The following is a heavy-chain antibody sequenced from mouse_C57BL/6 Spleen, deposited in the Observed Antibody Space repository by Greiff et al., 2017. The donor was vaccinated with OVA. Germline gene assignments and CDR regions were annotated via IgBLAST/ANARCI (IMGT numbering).Heavy chain of an antibody. V-gene: IGHV5-16*01. CDR1: GFTFSDYY. Sequence: VQLKESEGGLVQPGSSMKLSCTASGFTFSDYYMAWVRQVPEKGLEWVANINYDGSSTYYLDSLKSRFIISRDNAKNILYLQMSSLKSEDTATYYCAVYYYEGYFDVWGTGTTVTVSS. D-gene: IGHD1-1*01. CDR3: AVYYYEGYFDV. CDR2: INYDGSST. J-gene: IGHJ1*03.